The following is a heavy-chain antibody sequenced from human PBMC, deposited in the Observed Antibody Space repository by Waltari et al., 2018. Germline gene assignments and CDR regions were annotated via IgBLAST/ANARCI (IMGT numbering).Heavy chain of an antibody. J-gene: IGHJ4*02. Sequence: EVQLLQSGGGLVQPGKSLRLSCAASGFTFSNYAMSWVRQAPGKGLEWVSGITTNARGTYYADAVKGRFTISRDSSENTLYLQMDSLRAEDTAIYYCAKADASGSYAYFDSWGQGILVTVSS. CDR2: ITTNARGT. CDR1: GFTFSNYA. V-gene: IGHV3-23*01. CDR3: AKADASGSYAYFDS. D-gene: IGHD3-16*01.